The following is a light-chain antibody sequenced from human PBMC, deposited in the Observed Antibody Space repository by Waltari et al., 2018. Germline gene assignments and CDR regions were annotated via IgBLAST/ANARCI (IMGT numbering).Light chain of an antibody. Sequence: DIQMTQSQSSVSASVGDRVTITCRASQGIRSWLTWYQKKPGEAPKVLIHDATSLQSGVPSRFSGSGSWTDFPLTINGLQPEDFATYYCPQANSFPITFGQGTPLDIK. CDR2: DAT. CDR3: PQANSFPIT. J-gene: IGKJ5*01. CDR1: QGIRSW. V-gene: IGKV1D-12*01.